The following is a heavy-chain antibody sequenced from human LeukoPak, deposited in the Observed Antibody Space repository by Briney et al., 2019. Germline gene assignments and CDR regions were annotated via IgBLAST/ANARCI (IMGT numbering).Heavy chain of an antibody. CDR2: IYHSGST. CDR3: ARTIAAAETNQWFDP. J-gene: IGHJ5*02. D-gene: IGHD6-13*01. Sequence: SETLSLTCTASGASISADYWSWIRQPPGEGLEWIGYIYHSGSTSYNPSLKSRVTISVDTSKNQFSLRLSSVTAADTAVYYCARTIAAAETNQWFDPWGQGTLVTVSS. V-gene: IGHV4-59*01. CDR1: GASISADY.